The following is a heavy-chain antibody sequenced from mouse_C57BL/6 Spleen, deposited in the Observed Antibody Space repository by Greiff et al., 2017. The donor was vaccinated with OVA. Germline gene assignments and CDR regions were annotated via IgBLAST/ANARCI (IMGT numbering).Heavy chain of an antibody. V-gene: IGHV1-59*01. Sequence: QVQLQQPGAELVRPGTSVKLSCKASGYTFTSYWMHWVKQRPGQGLEWIGVIDPSDSYTNYNQKFKGKATLTVDTSSSTAYMQLSSLTSEDSAVYYCARKSIYVGFYFDYWGQGTTLTVSS. J-gene: IGHJ2*01. CDR1: GYTFTSYW. D-gene: IGHD1-1*01. CDR2: IDPSDSYT. CDR3: ARKSIYVGFYFDY.